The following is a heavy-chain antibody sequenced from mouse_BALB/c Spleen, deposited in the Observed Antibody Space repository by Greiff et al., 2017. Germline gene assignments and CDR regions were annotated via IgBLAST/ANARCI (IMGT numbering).Heavy chain of an antibody. V-gene: IGHV5-6-5*01. D-gene: IGHD1-1*01. CDR2: ISSGGST. Sequence: DVHLVESGGGLVKPGGSLKLSCAASGFTFSSYAMSWVRQTPEKRLEWVASISSGGSTYYPDSVKGRFTISRDNARNILYLQMSSLRSEDTAMYYCARGEDYGFAYWGQGTLVTVSA. CDR3: ARGEDYGFAY. CDR1: GFTFSSYA. J-gene: IGHJ3*01.